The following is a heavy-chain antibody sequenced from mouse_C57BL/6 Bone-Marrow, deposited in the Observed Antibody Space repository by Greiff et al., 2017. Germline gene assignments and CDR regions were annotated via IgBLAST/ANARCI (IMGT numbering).Heavy chain of an antibody. CDR3: ARDRRAYYSSWNYFDY. CDR2: ISDGGSCT. Sequence: EVKVVESGGGLVKPGGSLKLPCAASGSTFSSYAMSWVRQTPEKRLEWVATISDGGSCTYYPDNVKGRFAISRNNARNNLYLQMSHLKSEDTAMYYCARDRRAYYSSWNYFDYGGQGTTLTVSS. CDR1: GSTFSSYA. D-gene: IGHD2-5*01. V-gene: IGHV5-4*01. J-gene: IGHJ2*01.